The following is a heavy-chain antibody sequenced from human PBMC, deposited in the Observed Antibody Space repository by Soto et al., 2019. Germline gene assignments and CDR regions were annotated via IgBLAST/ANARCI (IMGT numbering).Heavy chain of an antibody. J-gene: IGHJ6*02. D-gene: IGHD2-2*01. CDR1: GFSFSSYT. CDR3: ASLGYCSSVTCKYYFYYYGMDV. Sequence: EVRLVESGGGFVQPGGSLRLSCEASGFSFSSYTMNWVRQAPGKGLEWVSFISGRGTTTYYADSVKGRFTVSRDNAKNSLYLEVTSLRDEDTAVYYCASLGYCSSVTCKYYFYYYGMDVWGQGTTVTVSS. V-gene: IGHV3-48*02. CDR2: ISGRGTTT.